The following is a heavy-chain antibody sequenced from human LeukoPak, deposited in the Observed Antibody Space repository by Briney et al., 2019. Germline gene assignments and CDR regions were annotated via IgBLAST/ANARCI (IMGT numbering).Heavy chain of an antibody. Sequence: GGSLRLSCTASGFSFSGYWMTWVRQTPGKGLEWVANINQDGSKKSYVDSVRGRFTISRDGAKNTLYLQMNSLRAEDTAVYYCVRGDINWGQGTLVTVSS. J-gene: IGHJ4*02. CDR3: VRGDIN. CDR2: INQDGSKK. CDR1: GFSFSGYW. D-gene: IGHD2-8*01. V-gene: IGHV3-7*03.